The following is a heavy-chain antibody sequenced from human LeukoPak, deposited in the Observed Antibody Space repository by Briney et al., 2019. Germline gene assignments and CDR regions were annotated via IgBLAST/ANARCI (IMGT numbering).Heavy chain of an antibody. Sequence: PGGSLRLSCAASGLTFSDYYMSWIRQAPGKGLEWVSYISSSSSYTNYADSVKGRFTISRDNAKNSLYLQMNSLRAEDTAVYYCARASGFGESPDYWGQGTLVTVFS. J-gene: IGHJ4*02. CDR3: ARASGFGESPDY. CDR1: GLTFSDYY. V-gene: IGHV3-11*05. CDR2: ISSSSSYT. D-gene: IGHD3-10*01.